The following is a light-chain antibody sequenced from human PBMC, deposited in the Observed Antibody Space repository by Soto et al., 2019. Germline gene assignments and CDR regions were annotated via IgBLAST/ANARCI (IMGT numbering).Light chain of an antibody. V-gene: IGKV3-20*01. CDR2: GAS. CDR3: QQYASSPLT. CDR1: QSVGRNY. Sequence: EIVLTQSPGTLSVSPGERATLSCRASQSVGRNYLAWYQQKPGQGPRLLIYGASSRATDIPDRFSGSGSGTDFTLTISRLEPEDVAVYYCQQYASSPLTFGGGTKVE. J-gene: IGKJ4*01.